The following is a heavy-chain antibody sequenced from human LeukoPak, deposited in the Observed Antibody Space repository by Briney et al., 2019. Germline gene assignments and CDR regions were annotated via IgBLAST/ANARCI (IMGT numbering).Heavy chain of an antibody. Sequence: GASVKVSCKASGYTFTSYDINWVRQATGQGLEWMGWMNPNSGNTGYAQKFQGRVTMTRNTSISTAYMELSSLRSEDTAVYYCARGQSSGWYRRYTQKPARRAYYFDYWGQGTLVTVSS. J-gene: IGHJ4*02. CDR2: MNPNSGNT. CDR3: ARGQSSGWYRRYTQKPARRAYYFDY. CDR1: GYTFTSYD. V-gene: IGHV1-8*01. D-gene: IGHD6-19*01.